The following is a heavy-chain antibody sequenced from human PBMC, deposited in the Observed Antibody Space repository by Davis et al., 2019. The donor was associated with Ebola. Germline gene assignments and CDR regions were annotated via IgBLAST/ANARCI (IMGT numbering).Heavy chain of an antibody. CDR2: INHSGST. D-gene: IGHD5-18*01. CDR3: ATESLDTAIYYYYGMDV. J-gene: IGHJ6*02. CDR1: GGSFSGYD. V-gene: IGHV4-34*01. Sequence: SETLSLTCVVYGGSFSGYDWNWIRQSPGKGLEWMGEINHSGSTNYNPSLKSRVTISVDTSKNQFSLKLSSVTAADTAVYYCATESLDTAIYYYYGMDVWGQGTTVTVSS.